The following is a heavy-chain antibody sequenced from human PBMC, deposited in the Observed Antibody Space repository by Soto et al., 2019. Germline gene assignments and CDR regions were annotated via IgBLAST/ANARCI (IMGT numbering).Heavy chain of an antibody. Sequence: QVTLKESGPVLVNPTETLTLTCTVSGFSLSNARMGVSWIRQPPGKALEWLAHIFWNDETAYSTSLKTRLTISKDTSKSQVVLTMANMDPADTATYYCARTVARMDLDYWGQGTLVTVSS. CDR1: GFSLSNARMG. D-gene: IGHD2-21*01. CDR2: IFWNDET. CDR3: ARTVARMDLDY. J-gene: IGHJ4*02. V-gene: IGHV2-26*02.